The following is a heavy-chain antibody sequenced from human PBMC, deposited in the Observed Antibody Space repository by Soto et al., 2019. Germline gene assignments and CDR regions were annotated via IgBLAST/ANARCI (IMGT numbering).Heavy chain of an antibody. CDR2: ISYDGSNK. V-gene: IGHV3-30*18. Sequence: GGSLRLSCAASGFTFSSYGMHWVRQAPGKGLEWVAVISYDGSNKYYADSVKGRFTISRDNSKNTLYLQMNSLRAEDTAVYYCAKPGATGTTPLYYYYGMDVCGQGTTVTVSS. D-gene: IGHD1-7*01. CDR3: AKPGATGTTPLYYYYGMDV. J-gene: IGHJ6*02. CDR1: GFTFSSYG.